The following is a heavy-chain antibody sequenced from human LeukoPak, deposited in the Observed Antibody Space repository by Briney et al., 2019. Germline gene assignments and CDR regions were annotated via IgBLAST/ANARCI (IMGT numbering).Heavy chain of an antibody. D-gene: IGHD5-12*01. CDR2: IYTSGST. CDR3: ARDLYSGYVHDY. CDR1: GGSISSGSFY. Sequence: PSETLSLTCTVSGGSISSGSFYWSWVRHPAGKGLEWIGRIYTSGSTNYNPSLKSRVTMSVVTSKDQFSLRLSSVTAADTAVYYCARDLYSGYVHDYWGQGTLVTVSS. V-gene: IGHV4-61*02. J-gene: IGHJ4*02.